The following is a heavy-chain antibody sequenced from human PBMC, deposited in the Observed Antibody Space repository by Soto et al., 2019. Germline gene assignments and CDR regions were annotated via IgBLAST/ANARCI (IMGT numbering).Heavy chain of an antibody. V-gene: IGHV3-48*02. CDR3: AREVRGGDSNPDY. CDR2: ISTRSSNI. D-gene: IGHD2-21*02. J-gene: IGHJ4*02. CDR1: GFTFSTYS. Sequence: EVQLVESGGGLVQPWGSLRLSCAASGFTFSTYSMNWVRQAPGKGLEWVSYISTRSSNIYYADSVKGRFTTSRDNVKNSLFLQMNSLRDEDTAVYYCAREVRGGDSNPDYWGQGTLVIVST.